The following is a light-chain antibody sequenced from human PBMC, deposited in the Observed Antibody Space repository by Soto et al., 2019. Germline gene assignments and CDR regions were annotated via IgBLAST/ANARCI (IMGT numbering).Light chain of an antibody. J-gene: IGLJ3*02. CDR1: SGPVFTSSY. CDR3: LLYLGGGIWV. CDR2: NTN. V-gene: IGLV8-61*01. Sequence: QAVVTQEPSFSVSPGGTVTLTCGLSSGPVFTSSYPNWYQQTPGQAPRTLIFNTNTRSSGVPDRFSGSILGDKAALTITGAHADDDSYDYCLLYLGGGIWVFGGGTKLTVL.